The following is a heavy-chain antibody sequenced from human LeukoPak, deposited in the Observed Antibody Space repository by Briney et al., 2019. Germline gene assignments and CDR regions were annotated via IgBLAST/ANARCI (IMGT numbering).Heavy chain of an antibody. D-gene: IGHD3-3*01. J-gene: IGHJ3*02. CDR2: ISGSAVIT. CDR3: AKSRLSGINDAFDI. CDR1: GLTFSTFG. Sequence: GGTLRLSCAASGLTFSTFGMTWVRQAPGKGLEWVSAISGSAVITFYADSVRGRFTISRDNSKNTLYLQMNSLRAEDTALYYCAKSRLSGINDAFDIWGQGTMVTVSS. V-gene: IGHV3-23*01.